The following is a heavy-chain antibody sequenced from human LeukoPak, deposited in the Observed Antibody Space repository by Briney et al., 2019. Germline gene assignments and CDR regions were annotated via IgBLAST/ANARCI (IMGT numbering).Heavy chain of an antibody. CDR3: ARDLRSSWSSFGY. V-gene: IGHV3-20*04. Sequence: SGGSLRLSCADSGLTFDDYGMSWVRQGPGKGLEWVSGINWDGGATHYADSVKGRFTISRDNDKNSLYLQMNSLTTDDTAVYYCARDLRSSWSSFGYWGQGTPVTVSS. CDR1: GLTFDDYG. CDR2: INWDGGAT. J-gene: IGHJ4*02. D-gene: IGHD6-19*01.